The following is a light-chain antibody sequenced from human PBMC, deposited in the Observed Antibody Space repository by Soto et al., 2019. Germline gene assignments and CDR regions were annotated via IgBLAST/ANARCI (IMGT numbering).Light chain of an antibody. V-gene: IGKV3-11*01. Sequence: IVLTQSPATRSLSPGERATLSCRASQSVSRYLAWYQQKPGQAPRLLIYDASNRATGIPARFSGSVSGTDGTITISSLETEDGSVYYCQQRSNWPPTFGGGTKVDIK. CDR2: DAS. CDR1: QSVSRY. J-gene: IGKJ4*01. CDR3: QQRSNWPPT.